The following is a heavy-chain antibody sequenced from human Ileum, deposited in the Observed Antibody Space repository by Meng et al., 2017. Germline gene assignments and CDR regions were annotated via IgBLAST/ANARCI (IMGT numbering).Heavy chain of an antibody. V-gene: IGHV1-69*13. CDR1: GGTFSSYA. CDR2: IIPIFGTA. J-gene: IGHJ6*02. D-gene: IGHD5-18*01. Sequence: SVKVSCKASGGTFSSYAISWVRQAPGQGLEWMGGIIPIFGTANYAQKFQGRVTITADESTSTAYMELSSLRSEDTAVYYCARRGGYSYGYGLSKGYYGMDVWGQGTTVTVSS. CDR3: ARRGGYSYGYGLSKGYYGMDV.